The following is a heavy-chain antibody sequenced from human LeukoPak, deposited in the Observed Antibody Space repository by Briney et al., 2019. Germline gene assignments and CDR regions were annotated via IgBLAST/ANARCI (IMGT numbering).Heavy chain of an antibody. V-gene: IGHV1-8*01. CDR1: GYTFTSYD. D-gene: IGHD1-26*01. CDR3: ARDMGSGSLHY. Sequence: EASVKVSCKASGYTFTSYDINWVRQATGQGLEWMGWMNPNSGNTGYAQTFQGRVTITRDTSASTAYMELSSLRPEDTAVYYCARDMGSGSLHYWGQGTLVTVSS. J-gene: IGHJ4*02. CDR2: MNPNSGNT.